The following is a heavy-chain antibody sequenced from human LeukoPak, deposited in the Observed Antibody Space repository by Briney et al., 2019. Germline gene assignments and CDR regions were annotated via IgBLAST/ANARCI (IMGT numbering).Heavy chain of an antibody. CDR1: GGTFSSYA. D-gene: IGHD3-3*01. J-gene: IGHJ6*02. V-gene: IGHV1-69*13. Sequence: ASVKVSCKASGGTFSSYAISWVRQAPGQGLEWMGGIIPIFGTANYAQKFQGRVTITADESTSTAYMELSSLRSEDTAVYYCARFGRVVIIRDYYYGMDVWGQGTTVTVSS. CDR3: ARFGRVVIIRDYYYGMDV. CDR2: IIPIFGTA.